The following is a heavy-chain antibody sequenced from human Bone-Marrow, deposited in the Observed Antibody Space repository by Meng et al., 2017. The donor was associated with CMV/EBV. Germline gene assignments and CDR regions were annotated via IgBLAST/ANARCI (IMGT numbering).Heavy chain of an antibody. V-gene: IGHV3-21*01. D-gene: IGHD2-2*02. CDR3: ARTGRGRGSYCSSTSCYKPYGMDV. CDR2: ISSSSSYI. CDR1: GFTFSSYS. J-gene: IGHJ6*02. Sequence: GESLKISCAASGFTFSSYSMNWVRQAPGKGLERVSSISSSSSYIYYADSVKGRFTISRDNAKNSLYLQMNSLRAEDTAVYYCARTGRGRGSYCSSTSCYKPYGMDVWGQGTTVTVSS.